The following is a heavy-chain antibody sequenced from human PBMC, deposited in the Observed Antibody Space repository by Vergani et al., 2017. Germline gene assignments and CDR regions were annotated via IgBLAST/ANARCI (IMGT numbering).Heavy chain of an antibody. Sequence: VQLQESGPGLVKPSQTLSLTCTVSGGSISSYYWSWIRQPPGKGLEWVGRTRNKANSYTTEYAASVKGRFTISRDDSKNSLYLQMNSLKTEDTAVYYCRLVYATLFDYWGQGTLVTVSS. D-gene: IGHD2-8*01. CDR3: RLVYATLFDY. CDR2: TRNKANSYTT. CDR1: GGSISSYY. J-gene: IGHJ4*02. V-gene: IGHV3-72*01.